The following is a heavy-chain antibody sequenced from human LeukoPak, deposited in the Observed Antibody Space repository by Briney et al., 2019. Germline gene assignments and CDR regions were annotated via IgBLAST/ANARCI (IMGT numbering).Heavy chain of an antibody. CDR1: GFTFDDYA. CDR3: AKAGSQLWGYDSNGYFPYY. CDR2: ISWNSGSI. D-gene: IGHD3-22*01. Sequence: GGSLRLSCAASGFTFDDYAMHWVRQAPGKGLEWVSGISWNSGSIGYADSVKGRFTISRDDAKNSLYLQMNSLRAEDTAVYYCAKAGSQLWGYDSNGYFPYYWGQGTLVTVSS. J-gene: IGHJ4*02. V-gene: IGHV3-9*01.